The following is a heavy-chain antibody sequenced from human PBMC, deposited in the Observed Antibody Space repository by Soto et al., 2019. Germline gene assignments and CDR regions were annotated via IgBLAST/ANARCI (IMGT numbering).Heavy chain of an antibody. J-gene: IGHJ4*02. CDR3: ARSSDILTGYFKGGFDY. D-gene: IGHD3-9*01. CDR1: GFTFSSYG. Sequence: QVQLVESGGGVVQPGRSLRLSCAASGFTFSSYGMHWVRQAPGKGLEWVAVIWYDGSNKYYADSVKGRFTISRDNSKNTLYLQRNSLRAEDTAVYYCARSSDILTGYFKGGFDYWGQGTLVTVSS. V-gene: IGHV3-33*01. CDR2: IWYDGSNK.